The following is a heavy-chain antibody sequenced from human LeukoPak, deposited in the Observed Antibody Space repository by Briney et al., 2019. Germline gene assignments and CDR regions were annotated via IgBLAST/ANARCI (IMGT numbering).Heavy chain of an antibody. CDR3: ARGGWSLDI. CDR1: GGSISNYY. J-gene: IGHJ3*02. Sequence: SETLSLICAVSGGSISNYYWSWIRQPPGKGLEWIGYIHCSGSTNYNPSLKSRVTISVDTSKNQFSLKLGSVTAADTAVYYCARGGWSLDIWGQGTMVTVSS. D-gene: IGHD2-15*01. CDR2: IHCSGST. V-gene: IGHV4-59*01.